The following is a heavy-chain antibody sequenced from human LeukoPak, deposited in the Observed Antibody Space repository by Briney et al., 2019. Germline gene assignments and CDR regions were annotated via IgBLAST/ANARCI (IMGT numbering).Heavy chain of an antibody. J-gene: IGHJ4*02. CDR1: GGTFSSYA. V-gene: IGHV1-69*05. D-gene: IGHD3-3*01. Sequence: SVKVSCKASGGTFSSYAISWVRQAPGQGVEWMGGIIPIFGTANYAQKFQGRVTITTDESTSTAYMELSSLRSEDTAVYYCARTATSGYYSSFDYWSQGTLVTVSS. CDR3: ARTATSGYYSSFDY. CDR2: IIPIFGTA.